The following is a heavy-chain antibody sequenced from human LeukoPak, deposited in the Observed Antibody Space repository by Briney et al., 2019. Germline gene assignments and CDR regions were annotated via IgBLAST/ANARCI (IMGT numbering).Heavy chain of an antibody. CDR1: GFTFSSYW. CDR3: ARRGGAAAGGFWFDP. J-gene: IGHJ5*02. Sequence: GGSLRLSCAASGFTFSSYWMSWVRQAPGKGLEWVANINQDGREKYYVDSVKGRFTISRDNAKNSLYLQMNSLRAEDTAVYYCARRGGAAAGGFWFDPWGQGTLVTVSS. D-gene: IGHD6-13*01. CDR2: INQDGREK. V-gene: IGHV3-7*01.